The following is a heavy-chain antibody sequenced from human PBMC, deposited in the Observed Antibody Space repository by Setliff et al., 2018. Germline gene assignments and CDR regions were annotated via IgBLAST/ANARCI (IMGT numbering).Heavy chain of an antibody. CDR3: RFWSSYYKNDY. J-gene: IGHJ4*02. CDR2: VNQSGNT. V-gene: IGHV4-34*01. CDR1: GGSFGDYY. Sequence: LSLTCTVYGGSFGDYYWGWIRQSPGKRPEWIAEVNQSGNTNYNPSLNSRVSVSVDTPTNQFSLKVFSVTAADTAVYYCRFWSSYYKNDYWAQGTLVTVSS. D-gene: IGHD3-3*01.